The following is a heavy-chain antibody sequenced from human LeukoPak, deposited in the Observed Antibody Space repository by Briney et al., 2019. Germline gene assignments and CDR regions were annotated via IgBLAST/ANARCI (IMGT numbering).Heavy chain of an antibody. Sequence: GGSLRLSCAASGFTFSNYWMHWVRQAPGKGLVWVSRINSDGSSIRYADSVKGRFTVSRDNAKNTLYLQVHSLRAEDTAVYYCARDGYCSNGVCHGKDYWGQGTLVTVSA. CDR3: ARDGYCSNGVCHGKDY. V-gene: IGHV3-74*01. J-gene: IGHJ4*02. CDR2: INSDGSSI. D-gene: IGHD2-8*01. CDR1: GFTFSNYW.